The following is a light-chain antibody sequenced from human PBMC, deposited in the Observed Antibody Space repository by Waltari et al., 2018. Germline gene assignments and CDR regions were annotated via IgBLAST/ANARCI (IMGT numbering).Light chain of an antibody. J-gene: IGLJ3*02. V-gene: IGLV8-61*01. CDR3: SLYMGSGVWV. CDR2: KGN. Sequence: QTVVTQEPSLSVSHGGPVPLPCSLSSRSGTTTSSANWYPQTPGQAPRTLVYKGNFRSSRVPDRYSGSVLGNNAALTITGAQADDDSDYYCSLYMGSGVWVFGGGTKLTVL. CDR1: SRSGTTTSS.